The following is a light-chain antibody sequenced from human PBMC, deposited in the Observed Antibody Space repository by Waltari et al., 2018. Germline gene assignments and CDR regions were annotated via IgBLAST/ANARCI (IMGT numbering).Light chain of an antibody. V-gene: IGLV1-47*01. J-gene: IGLJ1*01. Sequence: QSVLTQPPSASGTPGPRVTISCSGSSSNIGSHFVSWYQQLPGTAPKLLISRNDMRPSGVPDRFSGSKSDTSASLAISDLRSEDEADYYCAAWDDSLTGFVFGTGTEVTAL. CDR1: SSNIGSHF. CDR2: RND. CDR3: AAWDDSLTGFV.